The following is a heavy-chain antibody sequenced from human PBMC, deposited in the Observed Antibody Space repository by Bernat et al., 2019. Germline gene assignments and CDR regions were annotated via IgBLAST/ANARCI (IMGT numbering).Heavy chain of an antibody. Sequence: QVQLVESGGGVVQPGRSLRLSCAASGFTFSTYAMHWVRQAPGKGLEWVAVISYDGSNKYYADSVKGRFTISRDNSKITLYLKMNSLRPEDTAVYYCAGAEHSSSWYQAGGDPWGQGTLVTVSS. V-gene: IGHV3-30*14. CDR2: ISYDGSNK. D-gene: IGHD6-13*01. CDR3: AGAEHSSSWYQAGGDP. CDR1: GFTFSTYA. J-gene: IGHJ5*02.